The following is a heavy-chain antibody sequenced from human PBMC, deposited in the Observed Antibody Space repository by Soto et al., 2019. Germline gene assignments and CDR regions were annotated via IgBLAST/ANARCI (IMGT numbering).Heavy chain of an antibody. CDR3: AQDLRRAYYYDSSGYPDAFDI. CDR1: GFTFSSYA. V-gene: IGHV3-23*01. J-gene: IGHJ3*02. D-gene: IGHD3-22*01. Sequence: GGSLRLSCAASGFTFSSYAMSWVRQAPGKGLEWVSAISGSGGSTYYADSVKGRFTISRDNSKNTLYLQMNSLRAEDTAVYYCAQDLRRAYYYDSSGYPDAFDIWGQGTMVTVSS. CDR2: ISGSGGST.